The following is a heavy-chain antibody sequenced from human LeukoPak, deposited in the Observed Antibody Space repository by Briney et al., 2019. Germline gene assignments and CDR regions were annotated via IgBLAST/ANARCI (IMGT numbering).Heavy chain of an antibody. D-gene: IGHD3-22*01. Sequence: GGSLRLSCAASGFTFTSYAMSWVRQAPGEGLEWPSAISGSGGSTYYADSVKGRFTISRDNSKKTLYLQMNSLRAEDTAVCYCARRCYDSSGFDYWGQGTLVTVSS. J-gene: IGHJ4*02. V-gene: IGHV3-23*01. CDR2: ISGSGGST. CDR1: GFTFTSYA. CDR3: ARRCYDSSGFDY.